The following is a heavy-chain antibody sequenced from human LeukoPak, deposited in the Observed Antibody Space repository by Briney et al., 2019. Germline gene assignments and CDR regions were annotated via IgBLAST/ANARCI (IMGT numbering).Heavy chain of an antibody. CDR2: ISSGGSTI. V-gene: IGHV3-48*03. D-gene: IGHD1-26*01. Sequence: GGSLRLSCAASGFTFSSYEMNWVRQAPGKGLEWVSHISSGGSTIYYTDSVKGRFTISRDNAKNSLYLQMNSLRAEDTAVYYCARALIVGATKGFDFWGQGTLVTVSS. CDR1: GFTFSSYE. CDR3: ARALIVGATKGFDF. J-gene: IGHJ4*02.